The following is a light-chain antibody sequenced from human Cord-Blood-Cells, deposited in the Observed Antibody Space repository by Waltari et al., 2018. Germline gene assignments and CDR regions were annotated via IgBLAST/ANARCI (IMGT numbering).Light chain of an antibody. CDR3: SSYTSSSTLV. CDR2: DVS. V-gene: IGLV2-14*01. CDR1: SSDVGGYNY. J-gene: IGLJ2*01. Sequence: QSALTPPASVSGSPAQSITISCTATSSDVGGYNYVSWYQQHPGKAPKLMISDVSKRPSGVSDRFSGSKSGNTASLTISGLQAEDEADYYCSSYTSSSTLVFGGGTKLTVL.